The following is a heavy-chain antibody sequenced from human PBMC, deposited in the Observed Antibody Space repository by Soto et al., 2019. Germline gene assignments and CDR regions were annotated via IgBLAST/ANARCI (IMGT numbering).Heavy chain of an antibody. V-gene: IGHV4-31*03. CDR2: IYYSGST. CDR3: ARWGVYYDSSGYDA. D-gene: IGHD3-22*01. Sequence: SETLSLTCTVSGGSISSGGYYWSWIRQHPGKGLEWIGYIYYSGSTYYNPSLKSRVTISVDTSKNQFSLKLSSVTAADTAVYYCARWGVYYDSSGYDAWGQGTLVTVS. CDR1: GGSISSGGYY. J-gene: IGHJ4*02.